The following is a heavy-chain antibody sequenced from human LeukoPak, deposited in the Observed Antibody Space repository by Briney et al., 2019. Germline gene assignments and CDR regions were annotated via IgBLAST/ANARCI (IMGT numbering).Heavy chain of an antibody. CDR1: GFPFSSYW. CDR3: ARSVWPEDY. V-gene: IGHV3-7*01. CDR2: IEKDGSDK. Sequence: GGPLRLPCAPSGFPFSSYWISGAPQAPGKGREWVGNIEKDGSDKYYVDSVKGRFTISGDNAKNSVYLQMNSLRAEDAAVYYCARSVWPEDYWGQGTLVTVPS. D-gene: IGHD2-21*01. J-gene: IGHJ4*02.